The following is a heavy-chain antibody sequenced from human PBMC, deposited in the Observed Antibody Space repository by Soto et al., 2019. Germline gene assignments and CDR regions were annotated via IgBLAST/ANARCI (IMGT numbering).Heavy chain of an antibody. CDR2: IIPLFGTP. CDR1: GATFSTTG. CDR3: ARASPVICGGDPCYRLDSSFDS. Sequence: QVQLVQSGAEVRKPGSSLRVSCKSSGATFSTTGISWVRQAPGQGLEWMGGIIPLFGTPKYARNFQGRVSITADEATKTVYLELNSHGPDDAGVYYCARASPVICGGDPCYRLDSSFDSWGQGSLVLVSS. J-gene: IGHJ5*01. D-gene: IGHD2-21*02. V-gene: IGHV1-69*01.